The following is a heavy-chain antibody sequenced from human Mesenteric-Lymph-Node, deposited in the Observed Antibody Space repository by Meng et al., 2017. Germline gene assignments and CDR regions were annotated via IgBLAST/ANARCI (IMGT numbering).Heavy chain of an antibody. CDR3: ATTLLYGSGAE. D-gene: IGHD3-10*01. CDR2: VRSKADGGTT. Sequence: GESLKISCAASGFSFSAAWMSWVRQAPGKGLEWVARVRSKADGGTTDYAAHVKGRFTVSRDDSINTLFLQMSGLTTEDTALYYCATTLLYGSGAEWGQGTLVTVSS. CDR1: GFSFSAAW. J-gene: IGHJ4*02. V-gene: IGHV3-15*01.